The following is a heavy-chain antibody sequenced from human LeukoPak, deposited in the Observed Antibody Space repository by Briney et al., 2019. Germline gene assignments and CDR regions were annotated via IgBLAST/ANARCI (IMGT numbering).Heavy chain of an antibody. J-gene: IGHJ4*01. D-gene: IGHD3-22*01. CDR2: IYSGGSA. CDR1: GASININF. V-gene: IGHV4-59*08. CDR3: ARHRDYYDT. Sequence: KPSETLSLTCTVSGASININFWSWVSQPPGEGLEWIGYIYSGGSAAYNPSLKSRVIILADTSKNQISLNLTSVTAADTAVYFCARHRDYYDTWGHGTLVTVSS.